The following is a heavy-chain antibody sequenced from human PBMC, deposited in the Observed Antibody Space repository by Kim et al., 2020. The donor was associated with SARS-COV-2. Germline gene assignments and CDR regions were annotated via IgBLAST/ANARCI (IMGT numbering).Heavy chain of an antibody. J-gene: IGHJ4*02. CDR2: ST. V-gene: IGHV4-34*01. Sequence: STHYHPSLKSRVTISVHTSKNQFSLKLSSVTAADTAVYYCARGVGGNLDYWGQGTLVTVSS. D-gene: IGHD1-26*01. CDR3: ARGVGGNLDY.